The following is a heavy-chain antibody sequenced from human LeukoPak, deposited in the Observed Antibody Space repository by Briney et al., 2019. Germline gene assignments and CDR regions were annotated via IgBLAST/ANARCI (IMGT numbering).Heavy chain of an antibody. Sequence: ASVKVSCKASGGTFSSYAISWVRQAPGQGLEWMGRIIPILGIANYAQKFQGRVTITADKSTRTAYMELSSLRSEDTAVYYCARRRNYYDSSGYPRALDYWGQGTLVTVSS. J-gene: IGHJ4*02. D-gene: IGHD3-22*01. CDR3: ARRRNYYDSSGYPRALDY. CDR1: GGTFSSYA. V-gene: IGHV1-69*04. CDR2: IIPILGIA.